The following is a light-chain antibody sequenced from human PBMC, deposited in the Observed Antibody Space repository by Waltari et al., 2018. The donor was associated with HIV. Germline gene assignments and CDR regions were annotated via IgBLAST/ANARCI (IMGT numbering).Light chain of an antibody. Sequence: ASRDISSWLAWYQQTPGKAPKLLIYGASSLQSGVPSRFSGSGSGTHFTLTINSLQPEDFGTYYCQQAVSPLLTFGGGTKVDIK. J-gene: IGKJ4*01. CDR1: RDISSW. V-gene: IGKV1-12*01. CDR3: QQAVSPLLT. CDR2: GAS.